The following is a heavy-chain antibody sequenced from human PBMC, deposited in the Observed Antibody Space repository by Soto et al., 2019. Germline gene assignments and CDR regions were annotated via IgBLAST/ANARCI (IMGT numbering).Heavy chain of an antibody. CDR3: ARDRGLTSASGSNNWFDP. CDR1: GYTFTGYY. CDR2: INPNSGGT. J-gene: IGHJ5*02. D-gene: IGHD3-10*01. Sequence: ASVKVSCKASGYTFTGYYMHWVRQAPGQGLEWMGWINPNSGGTNYAQKFQGRVTMTRDTSISTAYMELSRLRSDVTAVYYCARDRGLTSASGSNNWFDPWGQGTLVTVSS. V-gene: IGHV1-2*02.